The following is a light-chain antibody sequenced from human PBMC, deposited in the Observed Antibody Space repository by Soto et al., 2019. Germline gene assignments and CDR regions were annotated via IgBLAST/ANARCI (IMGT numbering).Light chain of an antibody. J-gene: IGKJ4*01. CDR3: QHYDNSAALT. CDR1: QTVSSXC. V-gene: IGKV3-20*01. Sequence: EIVLTQSPGTLSLSPGESATLFCRASQTVSSXCXAWYQQKPGQAPRLLIYGVSSRATGIPDRFSGSGSGTDFTLTISRLQPEDFAVYYCQHYDNSAALTFGGGTNVEIK. CDR2: GVS.